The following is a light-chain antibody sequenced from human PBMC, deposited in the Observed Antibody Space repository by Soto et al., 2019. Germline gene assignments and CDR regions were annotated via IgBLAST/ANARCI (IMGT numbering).Light chain of an antibody. CDR2: EVS. CDR3: SSFTTTSTLV. Sequence: QSVLTQPAAVCGSPGQSITISCTGTISDIGLYNYVSWYQQHPGKAPKLVICEVSNRPSGVSDRFSGSKSDNTASLTISGLQAEDEANYYCSSFTTTSTLVFGAGTKVTVL. V-gene: IGLV2-14*01. CDR1: ISDIGLYNY. J-gene: IGLJ1*01.